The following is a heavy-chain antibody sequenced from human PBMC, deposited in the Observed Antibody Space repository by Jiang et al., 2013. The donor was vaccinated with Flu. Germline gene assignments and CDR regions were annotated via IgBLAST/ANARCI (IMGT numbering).Heavy chain of an antibody. V-gene: IGHV3-48*03. D-gene: IGHD2-15*01. J-gene: IGHJ4*02. Sequence: PGKGWSGFHTVSSSGSTIYYADSVKGRFTISRDNAKNSLYLQMNSLRAEDTAVYYCASDHFLYCSGGSCYENFDYWGQGTLVTVSS. CDR2: VSSSGSTI. CDR3: ASDHFLYCSGGSCYENFDY.